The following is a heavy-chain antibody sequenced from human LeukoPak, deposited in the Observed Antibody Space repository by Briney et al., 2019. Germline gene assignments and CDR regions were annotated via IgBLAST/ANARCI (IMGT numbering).Heavy chain of an antibody. CDR2: ISYDGSIR. V-gene: IGHV3-30*18. J-gene: IGHJ5*02. CDR3: AKESASSSPYRAGWFDP. CDR1: GFTFSSYG. D-gene: IGHD6-13*01. Sequence: GGSLRLSCAASGFTFSSYGMHRVRQAPGKGLEWVAVISYDGSIRYSADSAKGRFTISRDNSKNTLYLQMNSLRAEDTAVYYCAKESASSSPYRAGWFDPWGRGTLVTVSS.